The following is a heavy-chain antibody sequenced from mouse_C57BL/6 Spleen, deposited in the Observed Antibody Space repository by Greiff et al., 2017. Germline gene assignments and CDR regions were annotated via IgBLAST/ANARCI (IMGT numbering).Heavy chain of an antibody. V-gene: IGHV1-9*01. J-gene: IGHJ4*01. CDR2: ILPGSGST. CDR3: ARSAYYSNYTDYYAMDY. CDR1: GYTFTGYW. Sequence: VQLQQSGAELMKPGASVKLSCKATGYTFTGYWIEWVKQRPGHGLEWIGEILPGSGSTNYNEKFKGKATFTADTSSNTAYMQLSSLTTEDSANYSGARSAYYSNYTDYYAMDYWGQGTTVTVSS. D-gene: IGHD2-5*01.